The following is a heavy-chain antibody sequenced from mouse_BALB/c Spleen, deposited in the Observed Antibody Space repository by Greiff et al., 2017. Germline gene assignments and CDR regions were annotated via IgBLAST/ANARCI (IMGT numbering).Heavy chain of an antibody. J-gene: IGHJ4*01. CDR2: ISSGGSYT. CDR1: GFTFSSYG. D-gene: IGHD2-10*02. CDR3: ASTYGYGNYDAMDY. Sequence: EVPGVESGGDLVKPGGSLKLSCAASGFTFSSYGMSWVRQTPDKRLEWVATISSGGSYTYYPDSVKGRFTISRDNAKNTLYLQMSSLKSEDTAMYYCASTYGYGNYDAMDYWGQGTSVTVSS. V-gene: IGHV5-6*01.